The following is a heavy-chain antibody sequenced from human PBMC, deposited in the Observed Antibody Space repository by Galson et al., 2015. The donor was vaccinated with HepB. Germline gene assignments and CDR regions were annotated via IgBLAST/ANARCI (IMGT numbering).Heavy chain of an antibody. CDR3: ARGVVVPAAMFFYYYYGMDV. CDR1: GFTFSSYW. V-gene: IGHV3-7*03. Sequence: LRLSCAASGFTFSSYWMSWVRQAPGKGLEWVANIKQDGSEKYYVDSVKGRFTISRDNAKNSLYLQMNSLRAEDTAVYYCARGVVVPAAMFFYYYYGMDVWGQGTTVTVSS. CDR2: IKQDGSEK. D-gene: IGHD2-2*01. J-gene: IGHJ6*02.